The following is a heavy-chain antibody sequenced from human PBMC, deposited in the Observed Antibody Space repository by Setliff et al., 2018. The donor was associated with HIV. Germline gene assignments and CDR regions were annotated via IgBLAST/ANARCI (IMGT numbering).Heavy chain of an antibody. J-gene: IGHJ4*02. CDR3: ARSAYDILTGVWYFDY. CDR2: IYQSRHT. D-gene: IGHD3-9*01. Sequence: PSETLSLTCAVSGGSISSNKWWSWVRQPPGKGLEWIGAIYQSRHTNYSPPIESRVTISVDQCKNQSSLKLSSVTAADTAVYYCARSAYDILTGVWYFDYWGQGTLVTVS. CDR1: GGSISSNKW. V-gene: IGHV4-4*02.